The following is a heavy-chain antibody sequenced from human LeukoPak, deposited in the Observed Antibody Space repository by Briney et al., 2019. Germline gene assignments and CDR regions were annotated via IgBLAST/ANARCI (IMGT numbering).Heavy chain of an antibody. V-gene: IGHV3-33*01. CDR1: GFTFSSYG. Sequence: AGGSLRLSCAASGFTFSSYGMHWVRQAPGKGLEWVAVIWYDGSNKYYADSVKGRFTISRDNSKNTLYLQMNSLRAEDTALFYCARDDYSTSFNFWGQGTLVTVSS. CDR2: IWYDGSNK. D-gene: IGHD6-6*01. J-gene: IGHJ4*02. CDR3: ARDDYSTSFNF.